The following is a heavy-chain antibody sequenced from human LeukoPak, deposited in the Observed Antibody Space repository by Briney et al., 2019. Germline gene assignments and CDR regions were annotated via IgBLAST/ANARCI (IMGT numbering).Heavy chain of an antibody. V-gene: IGHV1-69*04. CDR3: ARASGVTKILPDY. J-gene: IGHJ4*02. CDR1: GGTFSSYA. D-gene: IGHD3-3*01. Sequence: SVKVSCKASGGTFSSYAISWVRQAPGQGLEWMGRIIPILGIANYAQKFQGRVTITADKSTSTAYMELSSLRSEDTAVYYCARASGVTKILPDYWGQGTLVTVSS. CDR2: IIPILGIA.